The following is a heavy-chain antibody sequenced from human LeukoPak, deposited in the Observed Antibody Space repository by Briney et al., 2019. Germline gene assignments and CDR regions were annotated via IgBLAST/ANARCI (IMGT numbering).Heavy chain of an antibody. CDR1: GGSISSHY. CDR2: IYDSRST. CDR3: ARGDKPGQGFDY. J-gene: IGHJ4*02. D-gene: IGHD2-15*01. Sequence: PSETLSLTCTVSGGSISSHYWSWIRQPPGKELEWIGYIYDSRSTNYNPSLKSRLTMSVDTSKNQFSLNLTSVTAADTAVYYCARGDKPGQGFDYWGQGTLVTVSS. V-gene: IGHV4-59*11.